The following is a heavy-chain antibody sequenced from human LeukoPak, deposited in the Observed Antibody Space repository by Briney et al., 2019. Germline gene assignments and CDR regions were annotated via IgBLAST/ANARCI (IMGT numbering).Heavy chain of an antibody. J-gene: IGHJ3*02. CDR1: GDSISNYY. V-gene: IGHV4-59*08. Sequence: SETLSLTCTVSGDSISNYYCSWIRQPPGKGLEWIGYIYYSGSTNYNPSLKSRVTISVDTSKNQFSLKLTYVTAADTAVYFCARRRAASDEAFDIWGQGTMVTVSS. CDR2: IYYSGST. CDR3: ARRRAASDEAFDI. D-gene: IGHD5-24*01.